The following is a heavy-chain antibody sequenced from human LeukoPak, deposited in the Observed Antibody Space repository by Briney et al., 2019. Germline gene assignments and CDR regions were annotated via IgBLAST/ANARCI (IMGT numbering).Heavy chain of an antibody. J-gene: IGHJ4*02. CDR3: ANTAGYKVY. CDR1: GFTFSSYW. D-gene: IGHD1-14*01. CDR2: ISSSSSTI. Sequence: GGSLRLSCAASGFTFSSYWMHWVRQAPGKGLEWVSYISSSSSTIYYADSVKGRFTISRDNAENSLYLQMNSLRAEDTAVYYCANTAGYKVYWGQGTLVTVSS. V-gene: IGHV3-48*01.